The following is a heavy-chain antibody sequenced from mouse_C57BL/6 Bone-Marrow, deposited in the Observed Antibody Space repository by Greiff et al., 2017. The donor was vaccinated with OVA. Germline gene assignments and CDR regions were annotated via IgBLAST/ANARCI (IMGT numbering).Heavy chain of an antibody. V-gene: IGHV1-81*01. J-gene: IGHJ3*01. CDR3: ARISHDGYYPAY. Sequence: QVQLQQSGAELARPGASVKLSCKASGYTFTSYGISWVKQRTGQGLEWIGEIYPRSGNTYYNEKFKGKATLTADKSSSTAYMELRSLTSEDSAVYLCARISHDGYYPAYWGQGTLVTVSA. D-gene: IGHD2-3*01. CDR2: IYPRSGNT. CDR1: GYTFTSYG.